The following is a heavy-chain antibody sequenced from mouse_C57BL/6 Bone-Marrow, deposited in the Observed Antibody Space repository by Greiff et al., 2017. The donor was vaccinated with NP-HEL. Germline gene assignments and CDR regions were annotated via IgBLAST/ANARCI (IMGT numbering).Heavy chain of an antibody. D-gene: IGHD2-3*01. Sequence: EVMLVESGPGLAKPSQTLSLTCSVTGYSITSDYWNWIRKFPGNKLEYMGYISYSGSTYYNPSLKSRISITRDTSKNQYYLQLNSVTTEDTATYYCTRSWDGYHWYFDVWGTGTTVTVSS. V-gene: IGHV3-8*01. CDR2: ISYSGST. J-gene: IGHJ1*03. CDR1: GYSITSDY. CDR3: TRSWDGYHWYFDV.